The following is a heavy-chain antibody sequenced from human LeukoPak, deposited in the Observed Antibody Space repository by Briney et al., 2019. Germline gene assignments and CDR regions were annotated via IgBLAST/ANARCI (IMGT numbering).Heavy chain of an antibody. CDR1: GGSISSGSYY. D-gene: IGHD3-3*01. J-gene: IGHJ5*02. Sequence: PSXTLSLTCTVSGGSISSGSYYWSWIRQPAGKGLEWIGRIYTSGSTNYNPSLKSRVTISVDTSKNQFSLKLSSVTAADTAVYYCARETYYDFWSDRNWFDPWGQGTLVTVSS. V-gene: IGHV4-61*02. CDR2: IYTSGST. CDR3: ARETYYDFWSDRNWFDP.